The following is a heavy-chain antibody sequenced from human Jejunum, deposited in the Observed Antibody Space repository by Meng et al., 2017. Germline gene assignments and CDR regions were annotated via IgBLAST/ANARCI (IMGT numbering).Heavy chain of an antibody. CDR3: ARPLGYNGVNLGFFQH. V-gene: IGHV4-34*01. CDR1: GASIGGYF. J-gene: IGHJ1*01. Sequence: QVQLQQWGAGQLKPSDTLSLTCAVYGASIGGYFWSWIRQTPGKEPEWIGEVNRKGTTNYNPSLDGRVSILVDTSKNQFSLTLNSVTAADTAVYYCARPLGYNGVNLGFFQHWGQGTLVTVSS. CDR2: VNRKGTT. D-gene: IGHD5-12*01.